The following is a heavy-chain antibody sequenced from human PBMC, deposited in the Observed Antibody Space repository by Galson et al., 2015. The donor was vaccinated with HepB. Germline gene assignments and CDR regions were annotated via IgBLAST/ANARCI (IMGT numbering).Heavy chain of an antibody. CDR2: IYPGVSDT. CDR1: GYSFTNYW. J-gene: IGHJ6*02. D-gene: IGHD5-24*01. Sequence: QSGAEVKKPGESLKISCKGSGYSFTNYWITWVRQMPGKGLEWMGIIYPGVSDTRYSPSFQGQVTISADKSISTAYLQWSSLKASDTAMYFCASTDGRGWYYYGMDVWGQGTTVTVSS. V-gene: IGHV5-51*01. CDR3: ASTDGRGWYYYGMDV.